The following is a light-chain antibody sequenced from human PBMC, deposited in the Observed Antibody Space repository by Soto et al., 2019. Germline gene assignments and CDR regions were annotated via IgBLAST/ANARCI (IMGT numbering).Light chain of an antibody. CDR2: WAS. Sequence: VLTQSPDSLAVSLGGTATIHCRSNQSVLFVSNNKSFLAWYQQKPGQPPKLFLNWASTRESGVPDRFSDSGSGTEFTLTITSLHAEDVAVYYCQQFFHAPTFGQGTKVEI. J-gene: IGKJ1*01. CDR3: QQFFHAPT. CDR1: QSVLFVSNNKSF. V-gene: IGKV4-1*01.